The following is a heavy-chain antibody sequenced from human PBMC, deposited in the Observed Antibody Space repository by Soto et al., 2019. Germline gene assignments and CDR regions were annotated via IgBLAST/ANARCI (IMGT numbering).Heavy chain of an antibody. D-gene: IGHD6-19*01. V-gene: IGHV3-23*01. CDR1: GFTFSSYA. Sequence: EVQLLESGGGLVQPGGSLRLSCAASGFTFSSYAMSWVRQAPGKGLEWVSAISGSGGSTYYADSVKGRFTISRDKSKNTLYLQISTLREEDTAVYYCANRGIAEAVMPKPYDYWGQGTLVTVSS. CDR3: ANRGIAEAVMPKPYDY. J-gene: IGHJ4*02. CDR2: ISGSGGST.